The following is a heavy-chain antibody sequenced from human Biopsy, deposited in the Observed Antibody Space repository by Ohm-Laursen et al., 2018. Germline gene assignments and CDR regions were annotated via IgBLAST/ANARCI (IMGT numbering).Heavy chain of an antibody. CDR3: ARGNEVMETGPYFFDY. D-gene: IGHD2-21*02. V-gene: IGHV4-59*07. J-gene: IGHJ4*02. CDR2: IYYSGST. Sequence: SDTLSLTCTVSGVSISSYFWNWIRQPPGKGLEWIGDIYYSGSTKYNPSLKSRVTISVDMSKSQLSLKLTSVTTADTAVYYCARGNEVMETGPYFFDYWGQGTLVIVSS. CDR1: GVSISSYF.